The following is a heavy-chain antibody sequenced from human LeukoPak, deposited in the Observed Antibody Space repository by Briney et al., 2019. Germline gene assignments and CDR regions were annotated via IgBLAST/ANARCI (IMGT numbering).Heavy chain of an antibody. CDR3: ARDINTVINDAFDI. CDR1: GFTFSSYG. D-gene: IGHD4-17*01. J-gene: IGHJ3*02. Sequence: GGSLRLSCAASGFTFSSYGMHWVRQAPGKGLEWVAFIRYDGSNKYYADSVKGRFTISRDNSKNTLYLQMNSLRAEDTAVYYCARDINTVINDAFDIWGQGTMVTVSS. V-gene: IGHV3-30*02. CDR2: IRYDGSNK.